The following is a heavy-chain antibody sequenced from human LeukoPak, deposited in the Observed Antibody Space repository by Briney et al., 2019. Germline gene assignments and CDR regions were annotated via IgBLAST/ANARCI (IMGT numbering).Heavy chain of an antibody. CDR3: ARVAYYDSSGLGAFDI. CDR1: GFTFSSYS. V-gene: IGHV3-7*01. J-gene: IGHJ3*02. CDR2: IKQDGSEK. Sequence: GGSLRLSCAASGFTFSSYSMNWVRQAPGKGLEWVANIKQDGSEKYYVDSVKGRFTISRDNAKNSLYLQMNSLRAEDTAVYYCARVAYYDSSGLGAFDIWGQGTMVTVSS. D-gene: IGHD3-22*01.